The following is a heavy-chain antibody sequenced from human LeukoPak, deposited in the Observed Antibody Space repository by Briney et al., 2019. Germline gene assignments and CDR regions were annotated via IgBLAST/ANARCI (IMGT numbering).Heavy chain of an antibody. Sequence: GGSLRLSCAASGFTFSSYWMSWVRQAPGKGLEWVANIKQDGSEKYYVDSVKGRFTISRDNAKNSLYLQMNSLRPEDTALYYCAKDAGGYYYYYMGVWGKGTTVTISS. CDR3: AKDAGGYYYYYMGV. CDR1: GFTFSSYW. J-gene: IGHJ6*03. D-gene: IGHD1-26*01. CDR2: IKQDGSEK. V-gene: IGHV3-7*03.